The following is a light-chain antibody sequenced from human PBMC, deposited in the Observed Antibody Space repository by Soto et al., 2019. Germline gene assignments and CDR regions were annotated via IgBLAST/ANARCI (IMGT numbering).Light chain of an antibody. V-gene: IGLV2-8*01. Sequence: QSALTQPPSASGSPGQSVTISCTGTSSDIGAYVYVSWYQQHPGKAPKVIIYEVSKRPTGVPDRFSGSKFGNTASLTVSGLQSEDEADYYCSSYAGAKTVFGTGTKLTVL. CDR3: SSYAGAKTV. CDR2: EVS. J-gene: IGLJ1*01. CDR1: SSDIGAYVY.